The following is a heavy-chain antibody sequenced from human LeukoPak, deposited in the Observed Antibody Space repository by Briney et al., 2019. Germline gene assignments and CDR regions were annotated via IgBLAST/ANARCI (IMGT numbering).Heavy chain of an antibody. CDR1: GGTLSSYA. CDR3: ASTSGRGYSYGQTPDY. CDR2: IIPIFGTA. J-gene: IGHJ4*02. V-gene: IGHV1-69*01. D-gene: IGHD5-18*01. Sequence: SVKVSCKASGGTLSSYAISWVRQAPGQGLEWMGGIIPIFGTANYAQKFQGRVTITADESTSTAYMELSSLRSEDTAVYYCASTSGRGYSYGQTPDYWGQGTLVTVSS.